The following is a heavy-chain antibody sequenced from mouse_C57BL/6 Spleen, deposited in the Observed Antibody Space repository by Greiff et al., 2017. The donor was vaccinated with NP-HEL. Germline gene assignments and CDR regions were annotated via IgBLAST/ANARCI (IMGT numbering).Heavy chain of an antibody. CDR2: INPNTGGT. J-gene: IGHJ2*01. Sequence: EVQLQQSGPELVKPGASVKISCKASGYTFTDYYMNWVKQSHGKSLEWIGDINPNTGGTSYNQKFKGKATLTVDKSSSTAYMELRSLTSEDSAVYYCARWMITTSPYFDYWGQGTTLTVSS. V-gene: IGHV1-26*01. CDR3: ARWMITTSPYFDY. CDR1: GYTFTDYY. D-gene: IGHD2-4*01.